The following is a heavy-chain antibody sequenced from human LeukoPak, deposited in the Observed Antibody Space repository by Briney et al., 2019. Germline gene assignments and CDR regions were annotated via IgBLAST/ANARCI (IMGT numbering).Heavy chain of an antibody. CDR2: IYYSGSI. V-gene: IGHV4-59*01. D-gene: IGHD1-14*01. CDR3: ARSLGITSLDY. CDR1: VGSIRSYY. J-gene: IGHJ4*02. Sequence: SETLSLTCTVSVGSIRSYYWNWIRQSPGKGLEWIGYIYYSGSINYNPSFRSRVTMSVDTSKNQFSLKLHSVTAADTAMYYCARSLGITSLDYWGQGMLVTV.